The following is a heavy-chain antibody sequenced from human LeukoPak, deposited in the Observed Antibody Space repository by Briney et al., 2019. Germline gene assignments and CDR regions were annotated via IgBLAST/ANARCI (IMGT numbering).Heavy chain of an antibody. V-gene: IGHV3-30*02. J-gene: IGHJ4*02. CDR2: IRYDGSNK. CDR3: AKDPDFSADY. D-gene: IGHD3/OR15-3a*01. Sequence: GGSLRLSCAASGFTFSSYAMHWVRQAPGKGLEWVAFIRYDGSNKYYADSVKGRFTISRDNSKNTLYLQMNSLRAEDTAVYYCAKDPDFSADYWGQGTLVTVSS. CDR1: GFTFSSYA.